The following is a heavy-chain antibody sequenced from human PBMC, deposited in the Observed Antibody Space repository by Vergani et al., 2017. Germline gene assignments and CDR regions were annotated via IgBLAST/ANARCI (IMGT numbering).Heavy chain of an antibody. CDR3: AREGWELLRAFDI. D-gene: IGHD1-26*01. V-gene: IGHV3-66*01. CDR1: GFRFSSYG. CDR2: IYSGGST. J-gene: IGHJ3*02. Sequence: VQLVESGGGVVQPGRSLRLSCAASGFRFSSYGMSWVRQAPGKGLEWVSVIYSGGSTYYADSVEGRFTISRDNSKNTLYLQMNSLRAEDTTVYYCAREGWELLRAFDIWGQGTMVTVSS.